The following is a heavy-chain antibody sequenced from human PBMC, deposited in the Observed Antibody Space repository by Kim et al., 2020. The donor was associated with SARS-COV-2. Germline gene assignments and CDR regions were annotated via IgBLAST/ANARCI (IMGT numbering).Heavy chain of an antibody. CDR2: INHSGST. D-gene: IGHD5-18*01. V-gene: IGHV4-34*01. Sequence: SETLSLTCAVYGGSFSGYYWSWIRQPPGKGLEWIGEINHSGSTNYNPSLKSRVTISVDTSKNQFSLKLSSVTAADTAVYYCARGAAMVFNWFDPWGQGTLVTVSS. J-gene: IGHJ5*02. CDR1: GGSFSGYY. CDR3: ARGAAMVFNWFDP.